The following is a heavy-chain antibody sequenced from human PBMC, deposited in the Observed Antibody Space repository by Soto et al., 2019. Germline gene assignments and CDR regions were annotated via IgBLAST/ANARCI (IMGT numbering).Heavy chain of an antibody. V-gene: IGHV3-11*01. D-gene: IGHD2-15*01. CDR3: ARYLQQAATHTNWFDP. CDR2: ISFTGSIT. Sequence: QVQLVEAGGALVKPGGSLRLSCAASGFPFGDYYMSWIRQAPGKGLEWVSYISFTGSITYYADSVRGRFTISRDNARRSLYLQTNSLRGEATAVYYCARYLQQAATHTNWFDPWGQGALVTVSS. J-gene: IGHJ5*02. CDR1: GFPFGDYY.